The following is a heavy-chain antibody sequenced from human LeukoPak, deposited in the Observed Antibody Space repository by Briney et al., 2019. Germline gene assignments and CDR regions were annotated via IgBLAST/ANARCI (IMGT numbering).Heavy chain of an antibody. Sequence: GGSLRLSCAASGFTFSRSWMTWVRQAPGKGLEWVANIKEDGNEKYYADSLKGRFTISRDNAKNSLSLQMNSLRADDTALYYCARAKGSGWYSAFDIWGQGTMVTVS. CDR3: ARAKGSGWYSAFDI. CDR2: IKEDGNEK. CDR1: GFTFSRSW. J-gene: IGHJ3*02. D-gene: IGHD6-19*01. V-gene: IGHV3-7*03.